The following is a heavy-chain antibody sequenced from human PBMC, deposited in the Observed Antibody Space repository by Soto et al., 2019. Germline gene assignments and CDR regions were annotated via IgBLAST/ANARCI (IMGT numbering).Heavy chain of an antibody. CDR2: IDWDDDK. D-gene: IGHD5-12*01. CDR3: ARGLSRRPFDY. V-gene: IGHV2-70*04. Sequence: SGPTLVNPTQTLTLTCTFSGFSLSTSGMRVSWIRQPPGKALEWLARIDWDDDKFYSTSLKTRLTISKDTSKNQVVLTMTNMDPVDTATYFCARGLSRRPFDYWGQATLVTVSS. J-gene: IGHJ4*02. CDR1: GFSLSTSGMR.